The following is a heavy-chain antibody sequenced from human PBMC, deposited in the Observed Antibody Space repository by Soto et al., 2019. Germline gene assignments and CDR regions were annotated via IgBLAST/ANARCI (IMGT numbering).Heavy chain of an antibody. CDR3: ARSGFPGIAAY. V-gene: IGHV1-46*01. J-gene: IGHJ4*02. Sequence: ASVKVSCKASGYSFTTYNIHWVRQAPGPGLEWMGAVNPSSGSTSYAQKFQGRVTLTRDTSTSTVYMELSSLRSEDTAVYYCARSGFPGIAAYWGQGTLVTVSS. D-gene: IGHD6-13*01. CDR1: GYSFTTYN. CDR2: VNPSSGST.